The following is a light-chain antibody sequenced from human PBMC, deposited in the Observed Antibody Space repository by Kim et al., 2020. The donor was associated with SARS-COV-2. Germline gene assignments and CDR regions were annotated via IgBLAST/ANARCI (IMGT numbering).Light chain of an antibody. Sequence: GKTVTSSCTRSRGSIDDNYVQWYQQRPGGVPTAVSYEDDQSPSGVSDRFSGSIDNSSNSASLTISGLKTEDEADYYCQSYNRSNVVFGGGTKVTVL. CDR2: EDD. CDR3: QSYNRSNVV. V-gene: IGLV6-57*03. CDR1: RGSIDDNY. J-gene: IGLJ2*01.